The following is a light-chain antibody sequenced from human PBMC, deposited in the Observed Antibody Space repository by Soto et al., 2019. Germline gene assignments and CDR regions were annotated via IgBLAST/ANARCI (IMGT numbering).Light chain of an antibody. CDR2: WAS. Sequence: DIVMTQSPDSLAVSLGERATINCKSSQSVLYSSNNKNYLAWYQQKPGQPPKXLIYWASTRASGVPDRFSGSGFGTDFTLTISSLQAEDVAVYYCQQYYSTPGTFGQGTQVDIK. V-gene: IGKV4-1*01. CDR1: QSVLYSSNNKNY. J-gene: IGKJ1*01. CDR3: QQYYSTPGT.